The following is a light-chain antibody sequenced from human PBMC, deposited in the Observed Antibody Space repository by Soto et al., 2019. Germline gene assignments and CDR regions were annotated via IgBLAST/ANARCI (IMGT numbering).Light chain of an antibody. CDR1: QSISSW. CDR3: QQYNSYSFT. Sequence: DIQMTQSPSTLSASVGDRVTITCRASQSISSWLAWYQQKPGKAPKLLIYDASSLESGVPSRFSGSGSGTEFTLTISSLQPDDFATYCSQQYNSYSFTFGPGTKVDI. V-gene: IGKV1-5*01. J-gene: IGKJ3*01. CDR2: DAS.